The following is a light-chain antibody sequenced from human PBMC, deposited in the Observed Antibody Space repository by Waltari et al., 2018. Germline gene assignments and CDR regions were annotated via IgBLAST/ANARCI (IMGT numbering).Light chain of an antibody. CDR1: SGHSSYG. J-gene: IGLJ3*02. CDR2: LNSDGSH. Sequence: QLVLTQSPSASASLGASVKLTCTLSSGHSSYGIAWHQQQPEKGPRYLMKLNSDGSHNKGDGIPDRFSGSSSGAGRYLTISSLQSEDEADYYCQTWGTGLLVFGGGTKLTVL. V-gene: IGLV4-69*01. CDR3: QTWGTGLLV.